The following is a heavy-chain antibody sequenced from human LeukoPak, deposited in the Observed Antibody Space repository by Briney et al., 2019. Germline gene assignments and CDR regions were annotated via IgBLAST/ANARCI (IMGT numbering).Heavy chain of an antibody. CDR3: ARVTSGYSYECDY. D-gene: IGHD5-18*01. CDR1: GGSISSGDYY. Sequence: PSETLSLTCTVSGGSISSGDYYWSWIRQPPGKGLGWIGYIYYSGSTYYNPSLKSRVTISVDTSKNQFSLKLSSVTAADTAVYYCARVTSGYSYECDYWGQGTLVTVSS. J-gene: IGHJ4*02. CDR2: IYYSGST. V-gene: IGHV4-30-4*08.